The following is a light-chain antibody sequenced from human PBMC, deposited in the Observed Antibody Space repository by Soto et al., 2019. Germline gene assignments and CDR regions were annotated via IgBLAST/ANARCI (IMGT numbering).Light chain of an antibody. CDR1: RSVSNY. J-gene: IGKJ3*01. V-gene: IGKV3-11*01. CDR3: QQRSNSLT. Sequence: EIVLTQSPATLSLSPGESATLSCRASRSVSNYLAWYQQKPGQAPRLLIYDASNRATGIPARFSGSGSGTDFTLTISSLEPEDFAVYYCQQRSNSLTFGPGTKVDIK. CDR2: DAS.